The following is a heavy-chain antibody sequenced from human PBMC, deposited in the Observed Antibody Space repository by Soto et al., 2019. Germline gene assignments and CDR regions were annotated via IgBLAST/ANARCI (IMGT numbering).Heavy chain of an antibody. J-gene: IGHJ4*02. CDR1: GGSISSSSYY. D-gene: IGHD2-8*01. V-gene: IGHV4-39*01. CDR3: ARQGYCTNGVCYGEYTIDY. Sequence: SETLSLTCTVSGGSISSSSYYWGWIRQPPGKGLEWIGSIYYSGSTYYNPSLKSRVTISVDTSKNQFSLKLSSVTAADTAVYYCARQGYCTNGVCYGEYTIDYWGQGTLVTVSS. CDR2: IYYSGST.